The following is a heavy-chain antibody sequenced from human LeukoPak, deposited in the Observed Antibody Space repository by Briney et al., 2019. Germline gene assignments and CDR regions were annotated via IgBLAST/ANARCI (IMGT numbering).Heavy chain of an antibody. D-gene: IGHD3-10*01. V-gene: IGHV4-34*01. J-gene: IGHJ4*02. CDR3: ARDYNSLDY. CDR2: INHSGST. CDR1: GGSFSGYY. Sequence: PSETLSLTCAVYGGSFSGYYWSWIRQPPGKGLEWIGEINHSGSTNYNPSLKSRVTISVDTSKNQFSLKLSSVTAADTAVYYCARDYNSLDYWGQGTLVTVSS.